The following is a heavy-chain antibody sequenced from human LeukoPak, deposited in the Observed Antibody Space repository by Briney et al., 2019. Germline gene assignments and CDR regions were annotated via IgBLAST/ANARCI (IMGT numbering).Heavy chain of an antibody. J-gene: IGHJ4*02. V-gene: IGHV3-21*01. CDR3: ARATTYDILTGYSDY. CDR1: RFTFSTYW. CDR2: ISSSSSYI. D-gene: IGHD3-9*01. Sequence: PGGSLRLSWAASRFTFSTYWMHWVRQAAGKGLVWVSSISSSSSYIYYADSVKGRFTISRDNAKRSLYLQMNSLRAEDTAVYYCARATTYDILTGYSDYWGQGTLVTVSS.